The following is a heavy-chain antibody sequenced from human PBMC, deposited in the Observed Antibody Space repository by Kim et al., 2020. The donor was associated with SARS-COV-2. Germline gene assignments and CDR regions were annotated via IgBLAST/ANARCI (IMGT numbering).Heavy chain of an antibody. CDR3: ARDRLPAATGEGNWFDP. J-gene: IGHJ5*02. CDR1: GGSISSYY. D-gene: IGHD2-15*01. CDR2: IYTSGST. V-gene: IGHV4-4*07. Sequence: SETLSLTCTVSGGSISSYYWSWIRQPAGKGLEWIGRIYTSGSTNYNPSLKSRVTMSVDTSKNQFSLKLSSVTAADTAVYYCARDRLPAATGEGNWFDPWARKPWSPSPQ.